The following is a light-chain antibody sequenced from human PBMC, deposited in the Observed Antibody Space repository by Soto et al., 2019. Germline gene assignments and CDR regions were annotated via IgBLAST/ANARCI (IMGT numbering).Light chain of an antibody. CDR2: DVS. J-gene: IGLJ1*01. CDR1: SGDVGGYNF. V-gene: IGLV2-11*01. CDR3: CSYAGSYTEV. Sequence: QSALTQPRSVSGSPGQSVTMSCTGTSGDVGGYNFVSWYQQHPGKAPKLMIYDVSERPSGVPDRFFGSKSGNTASLTISGLQAEDEADYYCCSYAGSYTEVFGTGTKVTVL.